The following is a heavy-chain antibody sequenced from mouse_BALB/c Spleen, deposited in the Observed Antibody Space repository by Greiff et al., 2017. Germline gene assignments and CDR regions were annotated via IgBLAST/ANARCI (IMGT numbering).Heavy chain of an antibody. J-gene: IGHJ3*01. CDR2: IRSKSNNYAT. CDR3: VRDHGYVAWFAY. CDR1: GFTFNTNA. D-gene: IGHD1-2*01. Sequence: TGGGLVQPKGSLKLSCAASGFTFNTNAMNWVRQAPGKGLEWVARIRSKSNNYATYYADSVKDRFTISRDDSQSMLYLQMNNLKTEDTAMYYCVRDHGYVAWFAYWGQGTLVTVSA. V-gene: IGHV10S3*01.